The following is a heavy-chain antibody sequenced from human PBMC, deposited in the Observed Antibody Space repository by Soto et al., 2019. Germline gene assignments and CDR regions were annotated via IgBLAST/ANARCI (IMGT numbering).Heavy chain of an antibody. CDR1: GFTFSSYW. V-gene: IGHV3-7*01. CDR3: ARDSIVLRFLEWLPTPIDY. J-gene: IGHJ4*02. CDR2: IKQDGSEK. D-gene: IGHD3-3*01. Sequence: GGSLRLSCAASGFTFSSYWMSWVRQAPGKGLEWVANIKQDGSEKYYVDSVKGRFTISRDNAKNSLYLQMNSLRAEDTAVYYCARDSIVLRFLEWLPTPIDYWGQGTLVTVSS.